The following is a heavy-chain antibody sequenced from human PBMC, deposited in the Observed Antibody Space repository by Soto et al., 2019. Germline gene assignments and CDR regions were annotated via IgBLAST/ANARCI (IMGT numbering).Heavy chain of an antibody. V-gene: IGHV4-4*02. J-gene: IGHJ5*02. CDR1: GASISSTYW. D-gene: IGHD2-21*02. CDR3: ATLPPRIEVVVTPIPT. CDR2: IYHTGST. Sequence: QVQLRESGPGLVKPSGTLSLTCVVSGASISSTYWWSWVRQPPGKGLEWIGEIYHTGSTKYNPSLKSRVTIPIDKSNNESPLKLNSVTAADTAVYYCATLPPRIEVVVTPIPTWGQGILVTVSS.